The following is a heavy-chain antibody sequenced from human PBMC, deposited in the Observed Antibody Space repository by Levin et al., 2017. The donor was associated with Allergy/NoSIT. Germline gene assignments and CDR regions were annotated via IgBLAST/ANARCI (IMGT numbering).Heavy chain of an antibody. D-gene: IGHD6-19*01. Sequence: LAGGSLRLSCAVSGFTFSSSWMHWVRQAPGKGLVWVSRINSDGTSTTYADSVKGRFTISRDNAKNTLFLQMDSLRAEDTAVYYCARGWGSSGWFDYWGQGTLVTVSS. CDR2: INSDGTST. V-gene: IGHV3-74*01. CDR1: GFTFSSSW. CDR3: ARGWGSSGWFDY. J-gene: IGHJ5*01.